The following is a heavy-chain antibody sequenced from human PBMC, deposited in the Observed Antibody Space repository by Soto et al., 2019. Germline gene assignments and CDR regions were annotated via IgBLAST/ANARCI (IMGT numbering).Heavy chain of an antibody. CDR3: ARDSGYGDYGVLGWFDP. D-gene: IGHD4-17*01. CDR2: IKQDGSEK. Sequence: EVQLVESGGGLVQPGGSLRLSCAASGFTFSSYWMSWVRQAPGKGLEWVANIKQDGSEKYYVDSVKGRFTISRDNAKNSLYLQMNSLRAEDTAVYYCARDSGYGDYGVLGWFDPWGQGTLVTVSS. J-gene: IGHJ5*02. CDR1: GFTFSSYW. V-gene: IGHV3-7*05.